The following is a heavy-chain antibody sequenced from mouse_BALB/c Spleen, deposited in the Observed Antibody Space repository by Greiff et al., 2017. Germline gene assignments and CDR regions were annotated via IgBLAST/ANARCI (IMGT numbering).Heavy chain of an antibody. V-gene: IGHV2-6-7*01. Sequence: VQLQQSGPGLVAPSQSLSITCTVSGFSLTGYGVNWVRQPPGKGLEWLGMIWGDGSPDYNSALKSRLSISKGNSKCQVFLKMNSLQTDDTARYYCARDLGWLPLDYWGQSTTLTVSS. CDR3: ARDLGWLPLDY. J-gene: IGHJ2*01. D-gene: IGHD2-2*01. CDR2: IWGDGSP. CDR1: GFSLTGYG.